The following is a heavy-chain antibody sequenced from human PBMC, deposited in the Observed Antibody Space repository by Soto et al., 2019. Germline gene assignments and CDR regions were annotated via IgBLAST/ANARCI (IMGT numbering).Heavy chain of an antibody. CDR3: AKDAGLAAAGTLGGMDV. Sequence: PGGSLRLSCAASGFTFSSYGMHWVRQAPGKGLEWVAVISYDGSNKYYADSVKGRFTISRDNSKNTLYLQMNSLRAEDTAVYYCAKDAGLAAAGTLGGMDVWGQGTTVTVSS. CDR1: GFTFSSYG. CDR2: ISYDGSNK. J-gene: IGHJ6*02. V-gene: IGHV3-30*18. D-gene: IGHD6-13*01.